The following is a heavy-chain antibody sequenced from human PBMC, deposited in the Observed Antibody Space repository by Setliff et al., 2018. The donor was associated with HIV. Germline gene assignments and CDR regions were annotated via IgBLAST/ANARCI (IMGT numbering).Heavy chain of an antibody. V-gene: IGHV3-66*01. CDR3: ARDRQIAAAGRSNYYYGMDV. CDR2: IYNGGGT. CDR1: GFTVSRAY. D-gene: IGHD6-13*01. Sequence: PGGSLRLSCVASGFTVSRAYMSWVRQGAGKGLECVAVIYNGGGTDYSDSVKGRFSISRDNSKNILHLQMNSLRADDTAVYYCARDRQIAAAGRSNYYYGMDVWGQGTTVTVSS. J-gene: IGHJ6*02.